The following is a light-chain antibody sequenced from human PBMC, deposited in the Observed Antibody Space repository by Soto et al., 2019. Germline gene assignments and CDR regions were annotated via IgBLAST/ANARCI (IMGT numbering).Light chain of an antibody. CDR1: QTITSD. V-gene: IGKV1-39*01. Sequence: DIQMTQSPSSLSASVGDRVTITCRASQTITSDLNWYQQGPGKAPKLLIYAASNLQSGVPSRFSGSGSGTDFTFIISSLQPEDSATYYCQQTYSTPGWTFGQGTKVDIK. J-gene: IGKJ1*01. CDR3: QQTYSTPGWT. CDR2: AAS.